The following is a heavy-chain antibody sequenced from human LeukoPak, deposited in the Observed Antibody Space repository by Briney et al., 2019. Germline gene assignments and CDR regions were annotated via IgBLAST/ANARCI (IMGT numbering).Heavy chain of an antibody. J-gene: IGHJ4*02. CDR2: IRSKANSYAT. V-gene: IGHV3-73*01. D-gene: IGHD5-18*01. CDR3: LAGPTVDTAMVPS. Sequence: GGSLRLSCAASGFTFSGSAMHWVRQASGKGLEWVGRIRSKANSYATAYAASVKGRFTISRDDSKNTAYLQMNSLKTEDTAVYYCLAGPTVDTAMVPSGGQGTLVTVSS. CDR1: GFTFSGSA.